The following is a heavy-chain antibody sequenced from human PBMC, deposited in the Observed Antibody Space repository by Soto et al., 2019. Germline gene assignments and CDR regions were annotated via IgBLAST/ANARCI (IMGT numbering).Heavy chain of an antibody. D-gene: IGHD6-13*01. CDR2: IIPIFGTA. Sequence: SVKVSCKASGGTFSSYAISCVRQAPGQGLEWMGGIIPIFGTANYAQKFQGRVTITADESTSTAYMELSSLRSGDTAVYYCARGIAAAGTYYYYYYGMDVWGQGTTVTVSS. CDR1: GGTFSSYA. V-gene: IGHV1-69*13. J-gene: IGHJ6*02. CDR3: ARGIAAAGTYYYYYYGMDV.